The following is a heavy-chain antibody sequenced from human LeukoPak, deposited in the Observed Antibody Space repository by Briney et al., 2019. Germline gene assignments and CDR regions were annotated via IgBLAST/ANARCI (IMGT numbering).Heavy chain of an antibody. Sequence: GGSLRLSCAASGFTFSSYGMHWVRQAPGKGLEWVAFIRYDGSNKYYADSVKGRFTISRDNSKNTLYLQMNSLRAEDTAVYYCAKKWDNYDFWSGPGHWGQGTLVAVSS. D-gene: IGHD3-3*01. CDR2: IRYDGSNK. CDR3: AKKWDNYDFWSGPGH. V-gene: IGHV3-30*02. J-gene: IGHJ4*02. CDR1: GFTFSSYG.